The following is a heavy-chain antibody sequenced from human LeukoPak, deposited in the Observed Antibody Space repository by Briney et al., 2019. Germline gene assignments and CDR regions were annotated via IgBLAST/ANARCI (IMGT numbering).Heavy chain of an antibody. CDR2: ISSSGSTI. Sequence: GGSLRLSCAASGFTFSSYEMNWVRQAPGKGLEWVSDISSSGSTIYYADSVKGRFTISRDNAKNSLYLQMNSLRAEDTALYYCVRQYCGGDCSFDYWGQGTLVTVSS. V-gene: IGHV3-48*03. D-gene: IGHD2-21*02. J-gene: IGHJ4*02. CDR3: VRQYCGGDCSFDY. CDR1: GFTFSSYE.